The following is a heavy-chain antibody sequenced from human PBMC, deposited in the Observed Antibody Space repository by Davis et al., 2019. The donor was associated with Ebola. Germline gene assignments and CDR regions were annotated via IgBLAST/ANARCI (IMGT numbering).Heavy chain of an antibody. D-gene: IGHD6-13*01. Sequence: SETLSLTCAVYGGSFSGYYWSWIRQPPGKGLEWIGEINHSGSTNYNPSLKSRVTISVDTSKNQFSLKLSSATAADTAVYYCARGGDSSSWYYYYGMDVWGQGTTVTVSS. CDR2: INHSGST. V-gene: IGHV4-34*01. CDR1: GGSFSGYY. CDR3: ARGGDSSSWYYYYGMDV. J-gene: IGHJ6*02.